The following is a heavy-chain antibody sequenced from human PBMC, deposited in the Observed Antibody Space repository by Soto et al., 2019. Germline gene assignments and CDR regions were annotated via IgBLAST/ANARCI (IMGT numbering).Heavy chain of an antibody. Sequence: EVQLVESGGGVVRPGGSLRLSCVASGFTFDDYDMSWVRQAPGKGLEWVSGINWRSSSTRYADSVKGRFTITRDNTKNSLYLQMNSLKTEDTALYYCARDQEWLGYWFDPWGQGTLVTVSS. CDR2: INWRSSST. D-gene: IGHD6-19*01. CDR3: ARDQEWLGYWFDP. V-gene: IGHV3-20*04. J-gene: IGHJ5*02. CDR1: GFTFDDYD.